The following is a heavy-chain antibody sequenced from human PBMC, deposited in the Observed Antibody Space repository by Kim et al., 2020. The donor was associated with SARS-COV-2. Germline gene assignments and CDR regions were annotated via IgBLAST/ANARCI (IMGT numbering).Heavy chain of an antibody. CDR3: ARDYGGLDI. V-gene: IGHV4-59*01. CDR2: SGGD. J-gene: IGHJ3*02. Sequence: SGGDNYTPSLKSRVTISVDTSKNQFSLKLSAVTAADTAVYYCARDYGGLDIWGQGTMVTVSS. D-gene: IGHD4-17*01.